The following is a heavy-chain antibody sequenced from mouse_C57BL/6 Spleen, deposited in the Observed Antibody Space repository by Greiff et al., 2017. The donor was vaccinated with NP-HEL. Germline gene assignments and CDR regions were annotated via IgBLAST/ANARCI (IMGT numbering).Heavy chain of an antibody. CDR2: ISDGGSYT. V-gene: IGHV5-4*01. Sequence: EVQGVESGGGLVKPGGSLKLSCAASGFTFSSYAMSWVRQTPEKRLEWVATISDGGSYTYYPDNVKGRFTISRDNAKNNLYLQMSHLKSEDTAMYYCAREDGVYDYSWFAYWGQGTLVTVSA. CDR1: GFTFSSYA. CDR3: AREDGVYDYSWFAY. D-gene: IGHD2-4*01. J-gene: IGHJ3*01.